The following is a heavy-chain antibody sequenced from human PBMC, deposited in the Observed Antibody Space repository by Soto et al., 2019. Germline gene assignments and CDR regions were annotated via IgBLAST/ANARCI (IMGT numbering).Heavy chain of an antibody. Sequence: SETLSLTCTVSGGSISSYYWSWIRQPPGKGLEWIGYIYYSGSTNYNPSLKSRVTISVDTSKNQFSLKLSSVTAADTAVYYCARSVAYCGGDCYSDCFDYWGQGTLVTVSS. J-gene: IGHJ4*02. CDR2: IYYSGST. D-gene: IGHD2-21*02. CDR3: ARSVAYCGGDCYSDCFDY. CDR1: GGSISSYY. V-gene: IGHV4-59*01.